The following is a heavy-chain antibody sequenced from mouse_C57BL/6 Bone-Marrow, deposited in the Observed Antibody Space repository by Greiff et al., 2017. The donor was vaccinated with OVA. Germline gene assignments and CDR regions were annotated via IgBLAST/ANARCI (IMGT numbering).Heavy chain of an antibody. CDR1: GYSFTSYY. V-gene: IGHV1-66*01. Sequence: QVQLQQSGPELVKPGASVKISCKASGYSFTSYYIHWVKQRPGQGLEWIGWIYPGSGNTKYNEKFKGKATLTADTSSSTAYMQLSSLTSEDSAVYYCARRTLDGLDWYFDDWGTGTTVTVSS. D-gene: IGHD2-3*01. J-gene: IGHJ1*03. CDR2: IYPGSGNT. CDR3: ARRTLDGLDWYFDD.